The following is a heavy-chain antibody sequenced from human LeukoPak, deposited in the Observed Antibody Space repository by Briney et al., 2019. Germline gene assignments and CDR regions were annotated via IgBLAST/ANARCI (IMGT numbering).Heavy chain of an antibody. Sequence: PSETLSLTCAVYGGSFSGYYWSWIRQPPGKGLEWIGEINHSGSTNYNPSLKSRVTISVDTSKNQFSLKLSSVTAADTAVHYCASGPRHHFDYWGQGTLVTVSS. V-gene: IGHV4-34*01. CDR1: GGSFSGYY. CDR3: ASGPRHHFDY. J-gene: IGHJ4*02. CDR2: INHSGST.